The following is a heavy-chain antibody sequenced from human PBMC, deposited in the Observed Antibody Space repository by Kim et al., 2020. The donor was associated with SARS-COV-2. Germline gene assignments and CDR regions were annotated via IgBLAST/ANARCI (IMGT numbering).Heavy chain of an antibody. D-gene: IGHD3-22*01. CDR3: ARDPGGYYDSSGYYRD. Sequence: SVKGRFTISRDSAKNALYLQMNSLRAEDTAVYYCARDPGGYYDSSGYYRDWGQGTLVTVSS. J-gene: IGHJ4*02. V-gene: IGHV3-11*06.